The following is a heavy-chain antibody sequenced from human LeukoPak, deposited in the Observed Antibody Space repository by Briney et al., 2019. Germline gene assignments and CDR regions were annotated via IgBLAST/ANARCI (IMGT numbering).Heavy chain of an antibody. CDR1: SVSITSSSYY. D-gene: IGHD3-10*01. J-gene: IGHJ6*02. V-gene: IGHV4-39*01. CDR2: FYYSGTM. Sequence: SETLSLTCSVSSVSITSSSYYWGWIRQPPGRGLEWIGSFYYSGTMYYKPSLKSRVSIYVDMSKNQFSLKVTSMTAADTAVYYCARISGPHYYAMDVWGQGTTVTVSS. CDR3: ARISGPHYYAMDV.